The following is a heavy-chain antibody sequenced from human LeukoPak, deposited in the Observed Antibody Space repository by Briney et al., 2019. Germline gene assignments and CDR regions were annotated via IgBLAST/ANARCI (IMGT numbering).Heavy chain of an antibody. CDR2: ISWNSGSI. CDR1: GFTFDDYA. V-gene: IGHV3-9*03. D-gene: IGHD3-22*01. CDR3: AKAGSSGYYFDAFDI. J-gene: IGHJ3*02. Sequence: PGGSLRLSYAASGFTFDDYAMHWVRQAPGKGLEWVSGISWNSGSIGYADSVKGRFTISRDNAKNSLYLQMNSLRAEDMALYYCAKAGSSGYYFDAFDIWGQGTMVTVSS.